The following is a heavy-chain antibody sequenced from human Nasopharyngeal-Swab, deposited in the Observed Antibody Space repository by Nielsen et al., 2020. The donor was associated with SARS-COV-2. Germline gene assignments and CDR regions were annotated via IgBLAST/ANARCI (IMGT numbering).Heavy chain of an antibody. CDR2: MNPNSGNT. Sequence: WVRQAPGQGLEWMGWMNPNSGNTGYAQKFQGRVTMTRNTSISTAYMELSSLRSEDTAVYYCARDPTYYYDSSGPSGHYYMDVWGKGTTVTVSS. J-gene: IGHJ6*03. V-gene: IGHV1-8*01. CDR3: ARDPTYYYDSSGPSGHYYMDV. D-gene: IGHD3-22*01.